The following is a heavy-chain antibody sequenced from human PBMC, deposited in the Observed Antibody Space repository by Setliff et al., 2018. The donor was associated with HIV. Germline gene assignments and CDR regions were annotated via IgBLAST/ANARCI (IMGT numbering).Heavy chain of an antibody. CDR2: INHSGST. Sequence: SETLSLTCTVSGGSISSSSYYWGWIRQPPGKGLEWIGEINHSGSTNYNPSLKSRVTISVDTSKNQFSLKLSSVTAADTAVYYCARGRDYYGSGSYYNGRANYDFYMDVWGKGTTVTVSS. V-gene: IGHV4-39*07. D-gene: IGHD3-10*01. CDR1: GGSISSSSYY. CDR3: ARGRDYYGSGSYYNGRANYDFYMDV. J-gene: IGHJ6*03.